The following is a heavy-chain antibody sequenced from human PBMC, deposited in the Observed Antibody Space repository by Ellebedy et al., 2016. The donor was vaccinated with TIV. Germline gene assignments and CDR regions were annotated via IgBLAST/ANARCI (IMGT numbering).Heavy chain of an antibody. CDR3: ARGGYYYGSGSYADDYYYGMDV. Sequence: AASVKVSCKASGGTFSSYAISWVRQAPGQGLEWMGGIIPIFGTANYAQKFQGRVTITADESTSTAYMELSSLRSEDTAVYYCARGGYYYGSGSYADDYYYGMDVWGQGTTVTVSS. D-gene: IGHD3-10*01. V-gene: IGHV1-69*13. CDR2: IIPIFGTA. CDR1: GGTFSSYA. J-gene: IGHJ6*02.